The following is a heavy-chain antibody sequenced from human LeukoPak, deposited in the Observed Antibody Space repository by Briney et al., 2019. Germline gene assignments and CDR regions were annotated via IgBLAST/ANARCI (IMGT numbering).Heavy chain of an antibody. V-gene: IGHV4-31*02. CDR1: GGSISSGGYY. CDR2: IYYSGST. D-gene: IGHD3/OR15-3a*01. Sequence: SETLSLTCTVSGGSISSGGYYWSWIRQHPGKGLEWIGYIYYSGSTYYNPSLKSRITISVDTSENQFSLKLTSVTAADTAVYYCAKVSVAGLDFWGQGTLVTVSS. J-gene: IGHJ4*02. CDR3: AKVSVAGLDF.